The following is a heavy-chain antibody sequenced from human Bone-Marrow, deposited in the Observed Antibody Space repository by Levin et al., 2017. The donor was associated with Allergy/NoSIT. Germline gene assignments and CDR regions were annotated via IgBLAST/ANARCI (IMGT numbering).Heavy chain of an antibody. J-gene: IGHJ5*02. CDR3: ARGAGFSSGYYVSGSWFDP. V-gene: IGHV1-8*01. Sequence: GESLKISCKASGYTFSSYDINWVRQATGQGLEWMGWMNPHTGNTDYAQKFQGRVTMTTDTSISTAYMELRGLRPEDTAVYFCARGAGFSSGYYVSGSWFDPWGQGSLVIVSS. D-gene: IGHD3-3*01. CDR1: GYTFSSYD. CDR2: MNPHTGNT.